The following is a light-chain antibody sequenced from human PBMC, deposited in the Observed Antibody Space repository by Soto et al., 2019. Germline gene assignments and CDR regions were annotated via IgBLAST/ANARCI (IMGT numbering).Light chain of an antibody. CDR2: EVS. CDR1: SSDVGGYNY. V-gene: IGLV2-14*01. J-gene: IGLJ3*02. CDR3: SSYTSRLEV. Sequence: QSALTQPASVSGSPGQSITISCTGTSSDVGGYNYVSWYQQHPGKAPKLMIYEVSNRPSGVSNRFSGSKSGNTASLTISGLQAEDEADYYCSSYTSRLEVFGGGTQLTVL.